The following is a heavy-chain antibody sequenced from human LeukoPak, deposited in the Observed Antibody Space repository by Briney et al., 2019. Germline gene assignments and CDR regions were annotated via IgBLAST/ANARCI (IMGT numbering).Heavy chain of an antibody. D-gene: IGHD1-1*01. CDR1: GGSISSSNW. Sequence: SETLSLTCAVSGGSISSSNWWSWIRQPPGKGLEWIGEIYHSGSTNYNPSLKSRVTISVDKSKTQFSLKLSSVTAADTAVYYCARAVQLERPPPLIGYYYMDVWGKGTTVTVSS. CDR3: ARAVQLERPPPLIGYYYMDV. CDR2: IYHSGST. J-gene: IGHJ6*03. V-gene: IGHV4-4*02.